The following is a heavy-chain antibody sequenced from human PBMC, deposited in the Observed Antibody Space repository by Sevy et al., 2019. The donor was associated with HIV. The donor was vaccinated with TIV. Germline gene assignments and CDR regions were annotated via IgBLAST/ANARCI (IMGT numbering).Heavy chain of an antibody. CDR1: GFSFSAYW. Sequence: GGALRLSCAASGFSFSAYWMNWVRQAPGKGLEWVANIKPDGSDKHCVDSAEGRFTISRDNAKNSLYLQMNSLRVEDTAMDYYAQETFGRFDSWGQGTLVTVSS. CDR3: AQETFGRFDS. D-gene: IGHD1-26*01. J-gene: IGHJ4*02. V-gene: IGHV3-7*01. CDR2: IKPDGSDK.